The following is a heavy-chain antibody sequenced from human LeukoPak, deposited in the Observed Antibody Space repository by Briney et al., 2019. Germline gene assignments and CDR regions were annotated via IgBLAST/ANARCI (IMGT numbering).Heavy chain of an antibody. J-gene: IGHJ4*02. CDR3: GKAFPPLRVAAAGDY. Sequence: GGSLRLSCTASGFTFSDCDMNWFRQAPGKGLQWVSSISYMGDHRYYADSAKGRFTISRDNAKNSLYLQLDNLRADDTAVYYCGKAFPPLRVAAAGDYWGQGTLVTVSS. D-gene: IGHD6-25*01. CDR1: GFTFSDCD. V-gene: IGHV3-21*06. CDR2: ISYMGDHR.